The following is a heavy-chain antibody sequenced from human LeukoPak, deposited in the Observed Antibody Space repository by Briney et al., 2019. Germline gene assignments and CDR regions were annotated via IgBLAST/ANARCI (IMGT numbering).Heavy chain of an antibody. V-gene: IGHV1-2*02. CDR3: ARDLGVVITRYYFDY. Sequence: VASVKVSCKASGYTFTGYYMHWVRQAPGQGLEWMGWINPNSGGTNYAQKFQCRVTMTRDTSISTAYMELSRLRSDDTAVYYCARDLGVVITRYYFDYWGQGTLVTVSS. J-gene: IGHJ4*02. D-gene: IGHD3-3*01. CDR1: GYTFTGYY. CDR2: INPNSGGT.